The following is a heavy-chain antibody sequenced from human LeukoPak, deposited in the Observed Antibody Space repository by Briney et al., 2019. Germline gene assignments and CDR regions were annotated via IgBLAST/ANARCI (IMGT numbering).Heavy chain of an antibody. CDR2: LNWDDDK. V-gene: IGHV2-5*02. D-gene: IGHD1-1*01. CDR3: AHRLGTSDNTWDVGIFDY. CDR1: GFSLTSGGGG. J-gene: IGHJ4*02. Sequence: GPTLVNPPQTLSLTCTFTGFSLTSGGGGVCWVRQPPGRALEGLALLNWDDDKRYNPSLKTRLTITKDTYKNPVVLTMTTMDPVDTATYFCAHRLGTSDNTWDVGIFDYWRQGTLVTVPS.